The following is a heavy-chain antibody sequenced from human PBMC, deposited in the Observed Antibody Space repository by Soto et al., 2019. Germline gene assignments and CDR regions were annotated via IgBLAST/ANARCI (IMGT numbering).Heavy chain of an antibody. Sequence: PGGSLRLSCAASGFTFDDYAMHWVRQAPGKGLEWVSGISWNSGSIGYADSVKGRFTISRDNAKNSLYLQMNSLRAEDTALYYCAKSGYSSGPYDYWGQGTLVTVSS. CDR2: ISWNSGSI. D-gene: IGHD6-19*01. J-gene: IGHJ4*02. CDR1: GFTFDDYA. CDR3: AKSGYSSGPYDY. V-gene: IGHV3-9*01.